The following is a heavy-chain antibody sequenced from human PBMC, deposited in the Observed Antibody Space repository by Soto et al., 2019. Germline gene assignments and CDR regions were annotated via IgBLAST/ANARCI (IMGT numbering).Heavy chain of an antibody. CDR2: ISAYNGNT. V-gene: IGHV1-18*01. CDR1: GYTFTSYG. Sequence: APVKGSCKASGYTFTSYGISWVRQAPGQGLEWMGWISAYNGNTNYAQKLQGRVTMTTDTSTSTAYMELRSLRSDDTAVYYCARILVDDFWSGYPFDPWGQGTLVTVSS. CDR3: ARILVDDFWSGYPFDP. J-gene: IGHJ5*02. D-gene: IGHD3-3*01.